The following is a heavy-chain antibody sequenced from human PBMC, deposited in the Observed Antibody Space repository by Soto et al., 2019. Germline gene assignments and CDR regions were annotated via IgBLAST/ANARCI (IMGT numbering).Heavy chain of an antibody. CDR1: GFTFSSYG. CDR2: ISYDGSNK. Sequence: QVQLVESGGGVVQPGRSLRLSCAASGFTFSSYGMHWVRQAPGKGLEWVAVISYDGSNKYYADSVKGRFTISRDNSKNTLYLQMNSLRAEDTAVYYCATDDQEPAYYYGSGGGYFQHWGQGTLVTVSS. V-gene: IGHV3-30*03. D-gene: IGHD3-10*01. CDR3: ATDDQEPAYYYGSGGGYFQH. J-gene: IGHJ1*01.